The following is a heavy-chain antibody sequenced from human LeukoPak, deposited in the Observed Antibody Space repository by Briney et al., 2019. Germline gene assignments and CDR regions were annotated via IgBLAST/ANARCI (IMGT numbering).Heavy chain of an antibody. V-gene: IGHV4-31*03. D-gene: IGHD3-16*01. Sequence: SETLSLTCTVSGGSINSGGYYWNWIRQHPGKGLEWIGYIYYSGSTYYNPSLKSRITISVDTSKTQLSLKLSSVTAADTAVYYCARVNHGGIDYWGQGTPVTVSS. CDR3: ARVNHGGIDY. CDR1: GGSINSGGYY. J-gene: IGHJ4*02. CDR2: IYYSGST.